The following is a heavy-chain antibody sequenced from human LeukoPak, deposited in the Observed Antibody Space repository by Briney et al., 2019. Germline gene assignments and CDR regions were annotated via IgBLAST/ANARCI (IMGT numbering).Heavy chain of an antibody. CDR1: GYTFTSYG. D-gene: IGHD2-2*01. CDR2: ISAYNGNT. V-gene: IGHV1-18*04. CDR3: ARERAPQGYCSSTSCYHFDY. J-gene: IGHJ4*02. Sequence: ASVKVSCKASGYTFTSYGISWVRQAPGQGLEWMGWISAYNGNTNYAQKLQGRVTMTTDTSTSTAYMELRSLRSDDTAVYYCARERAPQGYCSSTSCYHFDYWGQGTLVTVSS.